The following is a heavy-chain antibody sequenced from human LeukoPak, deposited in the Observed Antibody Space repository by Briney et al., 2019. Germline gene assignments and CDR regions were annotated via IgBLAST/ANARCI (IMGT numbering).Heavy chain of an antibody. CDR1: GFTFDDYG. D-gene: IGHD4-17*01. CDR2: INWNGGST. J-gene: IGHJ6*02. CDR3: AKKGGDTVSDYYYGMDV. V-gene: IGHV3-20*04. Sequence: GGSLRLSCAASGFTFDDYGMSWVRQAPGKGLEWVSGINWNGGSTGYADSVKGRFTISRDNAKNSLYLQMNSLRAEDTALYYCAKKGGDTVSDYYYGMDVWGQGTTVTVSS.